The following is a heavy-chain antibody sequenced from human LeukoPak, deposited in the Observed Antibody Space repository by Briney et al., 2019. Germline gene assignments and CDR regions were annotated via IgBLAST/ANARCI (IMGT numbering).Heavy chain of an antibody. CDR2: ISYDGSNK. V-gene: IGHV3-30-3*01. Sequence: PGGSLRLSCAASGFTFSSYAMHWVRQAPGKGLEWVAVISYDGSNKYYADSVKGRFTISRDNSKNTLYVQMNSLRAEDTAVYYWARYWPRVTTNYWGKETLVTVSS. J-gene: IGHJ4*02. CDR1: GFTFSSYA. CDR3: ARYWPRVTTNY. D-gene: IGHD4-17*01.